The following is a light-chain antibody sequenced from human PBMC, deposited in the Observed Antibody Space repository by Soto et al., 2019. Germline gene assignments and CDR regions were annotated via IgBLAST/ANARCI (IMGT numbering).Light chain of an antibody. CDR1: QSVSSSY. V-gene: IGKV3-20*01. Sequence: EIVLTQSPGTLSLSPGERATLSCRASQSVSSSYLAWYQQKPGQAPRLLIYGASSRATGIPDRFSGSGSGTDFTLTISRLEPGDFAVYYCQQCGSSSTFGQGTRLEIK. CDR3: QQCGSSST. CDR2: GAS. J-gene: IGKJ5*01.